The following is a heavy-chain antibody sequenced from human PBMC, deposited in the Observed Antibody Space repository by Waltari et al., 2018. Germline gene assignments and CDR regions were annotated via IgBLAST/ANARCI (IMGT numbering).Heavy chain of an antibody. J-gene: IGHJ3*01. CDR1: GYSISSGYY. D-gene: IGHD4-17*01. CDR3: ARHPHYGDYHF. V-gene: IGHV4-38-2*01. Sequence: QVQLQESGPGLVKPSETLYLTCAVSGYSISSGYYWGWIRQPPGKGLEWIGSIYQSGRTYNNPSLKSRVTISVDTSKNPFSLKLSSVTAADTAVYYCARHPHYGDYHFWGQGTMVTVSS. CDR2: IYQSGRT.